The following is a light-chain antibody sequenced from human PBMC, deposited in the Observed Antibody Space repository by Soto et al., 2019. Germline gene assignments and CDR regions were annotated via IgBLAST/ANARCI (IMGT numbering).Light chain of an antibody. CDR3: SSFSNSDTPDL. CDR2: DVS. J-gene: IGLJ1*01. Sequence: QSALAQPASVSGSPGQSITISFAGTSRDIGGYDFVSWYQQHPGEAPKRMIFDVSDRPSGVSDRFSGSKSGDTASLTISGLQAEDEADYYCSSFSNSDTPDLFGTGTKLTVL. V-gene: IGLV2-14*03. CDR1: SRDIGGYDF.